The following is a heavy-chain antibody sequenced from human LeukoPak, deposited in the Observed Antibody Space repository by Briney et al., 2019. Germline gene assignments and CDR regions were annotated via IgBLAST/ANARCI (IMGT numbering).Heavy chain of an antibody. J-gene: IGHJ4*02. CDR3: ARQKTAYEILTGYQYYFDY. V-gene: IGHV3-21*01. CDR2: ISSSSSYI. Sequence: GGSLRLSCAASGFTFSSYSMNWVRQAPGKGMDSVSSISSSSSYIYYADSVKGRFTISRDNAKNSLYLQMSSLRAEDTAVYFCARQKTAYEILTGYQYYFDYRGQGTLVTVSS. D-gene: IGHD3-9*01. CDR1: GFTFSSYS.